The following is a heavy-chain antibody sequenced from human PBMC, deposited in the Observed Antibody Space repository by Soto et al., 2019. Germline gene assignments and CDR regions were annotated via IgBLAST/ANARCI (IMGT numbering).Heavy chain of an antibody. D-gene: IGHD1-26*01. Sequence: GGSLRLSCAASGFTFSSYGMHWVRQAPGKGLEWVAVISYDGSNKYYADSVKGRFTISRDNSKNTLYLQMNSLRAEDTAVYYCAKTEGGPFDYWGQGTLVTVSS. V-gene: IGHV3-30*18. CDR1: GFTFSSYG. J-gene: IGHJ4*02. CDR2: ISYDGSNK. CDR3: AKTEGGPFDY.